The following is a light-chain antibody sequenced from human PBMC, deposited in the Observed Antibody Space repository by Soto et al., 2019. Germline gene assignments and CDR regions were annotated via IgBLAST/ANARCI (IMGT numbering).Light chain of an antibody. Sequence: QSVLTQPPSASGTPGQRVTISCSGSSSNIGSHVVYWYQQLAGTAPKLLMYNNNQRPSGVPDRLSGSKSGTSASLVISGLQSGDEADYYCAIWDDSLDGWVFGGGTKVTVL. CDR2: NNN. J-gene: IGLJ3*02. CDR1: SSNIGSHV. V-gene: IGLV1-44*01. CDR3: AIWDDSLDGWV.